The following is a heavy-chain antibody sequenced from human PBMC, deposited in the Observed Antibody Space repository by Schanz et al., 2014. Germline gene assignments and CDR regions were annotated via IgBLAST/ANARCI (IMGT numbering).Heavy chain of an antibody. D-gene: IGHD3-9*01. CDR3: AKQIRCDSLTATRN. CDR2: LSGSGGST. Sequence: EVQLLESGGGLVQPGGSLRLSCAASGFTFSSYAMSWVRQAPGKGLEWVSALSGSGGSTYYADSVKGRFTISRDKSKNAQYLQMKSQRAEDAAVDDCAKQIRCDSLTATRNWGQGTLVTVSS. J-gene: IGHJ4*02. CDR1: GFTFSSYA. V-gene: IGHV3-23*01.